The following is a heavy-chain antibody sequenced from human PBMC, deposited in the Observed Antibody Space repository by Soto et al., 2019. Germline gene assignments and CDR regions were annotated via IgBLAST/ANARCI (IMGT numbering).Heavy chain of an antibody. CDR1: GGSISSYY. CDR3: ARQLGGYCSGGSCYSSGLDAFDI. CDR2: IYYSGST. Sequence: QVQLQESGPGLVKPSETLSLTCTVSGGSISSYYWSWIRQPPGKGLEWIGYIYYSGSTNYNPSLKSRVTISVDTSKNQFSLKLSSVTAADTAVYYCARQLGGYCSGGSCYSSGLDAFDIWGQGTMVTVSS. D-gene: IGHD2-15*01. V-gene: IGHV4-59*01. J-gene: IGHJ3*02.